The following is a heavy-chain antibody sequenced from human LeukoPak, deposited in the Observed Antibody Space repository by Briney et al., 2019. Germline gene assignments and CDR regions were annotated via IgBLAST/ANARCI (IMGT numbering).Heavy chain of an antibody. CDR3: AKTISCFTSRDAFDI. CDR1: GDSVSSNSAA. D-gene: IGHD1-14*01. Sequence: SQTLSLTCALSGDSVSSNSAAWNWIRQSPSRGLEWLGRTYYRSQWYHDYAVSAKSRITINPDTSKSQFSLQLNSVTPEDTAVYYCAKTISCFTSRDAFDIWGQGTMVTVSS. V-gene: IGHV6-1*01. CDR2: TYYRSQWYH. J-gene: IGHJ3*02.